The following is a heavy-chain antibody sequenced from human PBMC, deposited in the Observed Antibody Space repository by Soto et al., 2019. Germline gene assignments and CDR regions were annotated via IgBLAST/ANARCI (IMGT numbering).Heavy chain of an antibody. CDR3: TRLNSETTVTTSYDYYGMDV. CDR1: GFTFSCSA. J-gene: IGHJ6*02. D-gene: IGHD4-17*01. CDR2: IRSIPDSDAT. V-gene: IGHV3-73*01. Sequence: GGSLRLSCAASGFTFSCSALHWVRQASGKGLEWVGRIRSIPDSDATAYAASVKGRFTISRDDSKNTAYLQMNSLKTEDTAVYYCTRLNSETTVTTSYDYYGMDVWGQGTTVTVSS.